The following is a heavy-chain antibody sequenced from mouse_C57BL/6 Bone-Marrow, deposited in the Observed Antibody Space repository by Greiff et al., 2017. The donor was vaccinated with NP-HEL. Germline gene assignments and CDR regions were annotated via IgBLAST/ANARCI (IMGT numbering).Heavy chain of an antibody. J-gene: IGHJ1*03. CDR2: INPNYGTT. D-gene: IGHD2-5*01. Sequence: EVQLHQSGPELVKPGASVKITCKASGYSFTDYNMNWVKQSNGKSLEWIGVINPNYGTTSYNQKFKGKATLTVDQSSSTAYMQLNSLTSEDSAVYYCARTVYYSNYEGYFDVWGTGTTVTVSS. CDR1: GYSFTDYN. CDR3: ARTVYYSNYEGYFDV. V-gene: IGHV1-39*01.